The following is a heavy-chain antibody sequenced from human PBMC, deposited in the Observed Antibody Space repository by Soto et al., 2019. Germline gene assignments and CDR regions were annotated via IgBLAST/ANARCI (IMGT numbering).Heavy chain of an antibody. CDR1: GFTFSSYG. Sequence: GGSLRLSCAASGFTFSSYGMHWVRQAPGKGLEWVAVISYDGSNKYYADSVKGRFTISRDNSKNTLYLQMNSLRAEDTAVYYCAKVSTTTPVLRYFDWSDYWGQGTLVTVSS. CDR3: AKVSTTTPVLRYFDWSDY. J-gene: IGHJ4*02. V-gene: IGHV3-30*18. CDR2: ISYDGSNK. D-gene: IGHD3-9*01.